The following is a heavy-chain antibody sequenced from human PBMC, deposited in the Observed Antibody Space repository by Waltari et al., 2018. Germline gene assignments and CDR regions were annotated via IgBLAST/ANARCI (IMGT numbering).Heavy chain of an antibody. D-gene: IGHD1-1*01. CDR1: GFRFSSSS. V-gene: IGHV3-23*01. Sequence: EVQLLESGGGFVQPGGSLRLCCVVSGFRFSSSSMSWVRQAPGKGLEWVSSISISGTKLYYADSVKGRFTISRDNSKNALHLQMNSLRAEDTAIYYCAKEIRPNDFWGQGTLVTVSS. CDR3: AKEIRPNDF. J-gene: IGHJ4*02. CDR2: ISISGTKL.